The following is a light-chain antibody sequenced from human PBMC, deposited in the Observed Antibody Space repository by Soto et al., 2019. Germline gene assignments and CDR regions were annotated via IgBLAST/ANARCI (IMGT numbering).Light chain of an antibody. V-gene: IGKV3-15*01. J-gene: IGKJ4*01. CDR2: DAS. Sequence: EIMRTQSPATLSLSPGERVSLSCGASQSAISNLAWYQQKPGQTPRLLIYDASTRATDIPARFSGSGSGTDFTLTISSLLSEDFAVYYCHQYYKWPLTFGGGTKVDI. CDR1: QSAISN. CDR3: HQYYKWPLT.